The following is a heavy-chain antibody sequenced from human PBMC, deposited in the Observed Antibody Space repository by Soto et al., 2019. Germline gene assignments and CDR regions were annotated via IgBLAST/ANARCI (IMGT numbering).Heavy chain of an antibody. J-gene: IGHJ4*02. CDR2: IISSSSTI. CDR3: ARDRYDSSGYYYVVDY. Sequence: XGSLRLSCSASGFTFSSYSMNWVRQAPGKGLEWVSYIISSSSTIYYADSVKGRFTISRDNAKNSLYLQMNSLRDEDTAVYYCARDRYDSSGYYYVVDYWGQGTLVTVSS. D-gene: IGHD3-22*01. CDR1: GFTFSSYS. V-gene: IGHV3-48*02.